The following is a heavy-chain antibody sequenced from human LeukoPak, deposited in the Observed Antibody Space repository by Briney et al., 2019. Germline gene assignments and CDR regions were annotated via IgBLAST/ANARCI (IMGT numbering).Heavy chain of an antibody. CDR1: GYTLTELS. CDR3: ATDRYGDYGQVGY. D-gene: IGHD4-17*01. J-gene: IGHJ4*02. Sequence: PGASVKVSCKVSGYTLTELSMHWVRQAPGKGLEWMGGFDPEDGETIYAQKFQGRVTMTKHTSTDTAYMELSSLRSEDTAVYYCATDRYGDYGQVGYWGQGTLVTVSS. V-gene: IGHV1-24*01. CDR2: FDPEDGET.